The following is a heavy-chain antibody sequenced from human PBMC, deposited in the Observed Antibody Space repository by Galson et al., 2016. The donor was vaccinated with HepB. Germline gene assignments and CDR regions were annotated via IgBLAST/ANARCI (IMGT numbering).Heavy chain of an antibody. V-gene: IGHV1-69*08. Sequence: SVKVSCKASGGTFSSYSISWLRQAPGQGPEWMGRIIPIVGTTSYEQKFQGRVTITADKSTNIAYMTLSSLRSEDTAIYYCAREETVYGGVPDHYYYGLDVWGQGTTVTVSS. CDR3: AREETVYGGVPDHYYYGLDV. J-gene: IGHJ6*02. CDR1: GGTFSSYS. CDR2: IIPIVGTT. D-gene: IGHD1-14*01.